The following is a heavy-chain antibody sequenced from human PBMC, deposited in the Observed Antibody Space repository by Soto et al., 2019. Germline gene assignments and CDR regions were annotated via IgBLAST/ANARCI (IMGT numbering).Heavy chain of an antibody. CDR3: ARAARWLQSRYFDL. J-gene: IGHJ2*01. Sequence: GGSLRLSCAASGFTFSNYDMHWVRQATGKGLEWVSAIDIAGDTYYPDSVKGRFTISREKAKNSLYLQMNSLRADDTAVYYCARAARWLQSRYFDLWGRGTRVTVSS. V-gene: IGHV3-13*01. CDR1: GFTFSNYD. CDR2: IDIAGDT. D-gene: IGHD5-12*01.